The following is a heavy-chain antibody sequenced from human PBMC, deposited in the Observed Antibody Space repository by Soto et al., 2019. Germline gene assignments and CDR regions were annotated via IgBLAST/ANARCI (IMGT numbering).Heavy chain of an antibody. J-gene: IGHJ5*02. CDR1: GYTFTSYG. D-gene: IGHD2-21*02. CDR3: ARNVVVTAQLDP. V-gene: IGHV1-69*04. CDR2: IIPILGIA. Sequence: SVKVSCKASGYTFTSYGISWVRQAPGQGLEWMGRIIPILGIANYAQKFQGRVTITADKSTSTAYMELSSLRSEDTAVYYCARNVVVTAQLDPWGQGTLVTVSS.